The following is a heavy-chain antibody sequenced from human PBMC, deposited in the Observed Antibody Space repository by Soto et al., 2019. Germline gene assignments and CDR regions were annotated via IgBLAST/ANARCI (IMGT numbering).Heavy chain of an antibody. D-gene: IGHD3-10*01. V-gene: IGHV4-30-4*01. CDR1: GGSISSGDYY. CDR3: ARDNAIWDYGSGSYRFYGMDV. CDR2: IYYSGST. J-gene: IGHJ6*02. Sequence: QVQLQESGPGLVKPSQTLSLTCTVSGGSISSGDYYWSWIRQPPGKGLEWIGYIYYSGSTYYNPSRNSRVTISVDTSKNQFSLKLSSVTAADTAVYYCARDNAIWDYGSGSYRFYGMDVWGQGTTVTVSS.